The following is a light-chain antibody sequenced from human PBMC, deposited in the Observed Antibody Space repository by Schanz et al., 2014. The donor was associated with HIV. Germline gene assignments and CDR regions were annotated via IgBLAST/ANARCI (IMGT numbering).Light chain of an antibody. V-gene: IGKV3D-20*02. Sequence: EIVLTQSPGSLSLSPGGRATLSCGASQRLSSSYLAWYQQKRDQPPRLVIYATSTRAAGIPDRFSGTGSGTDFTLTISSLEPEDFAVYYCQQRSSWPFTFGPGTKVDIK. CDR2: ATS. CDR1: QRLSSSY. J-gene: IGKJ3*01. CDR3: QQRSSWPFT.